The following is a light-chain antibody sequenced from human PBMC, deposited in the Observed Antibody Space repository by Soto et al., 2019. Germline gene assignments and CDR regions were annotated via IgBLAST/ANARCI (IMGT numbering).Light chain of an antibody. CDR1: SGHSNYA. V-gene: IGLV4-69*01. Sequence: QSVLTQSPSASASLGASVKLTCTLSSGHSNYAIAWHQQQPEKGPRFLMKLNSDGSHSKGDGIPDRLSGSSSGAERYLTISTLQSEDEADYYCQTWVTGIHIFGGGTKVTVL. J-gene: IGLJ2*01. CDR2: LNSDGSH. CDR3: QTWVTGIHI.